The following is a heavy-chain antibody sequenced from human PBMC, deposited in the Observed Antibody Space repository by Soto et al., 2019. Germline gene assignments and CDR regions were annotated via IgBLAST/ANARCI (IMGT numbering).Heavy chain of an antibody. CDR3: ARHFSVDYFDY. Sequence: SETLSLTCAVSGYSISSSNWWGWIRQPPGKGLEWIGYIYYSGSTNYNPSLKSRVTISVDTSKNQFSLKLSSVTAADTAVYYCARHFSVDYFDYWGQGALVTVSS. CDR1: GYSISSSNW. V-gene: IGHV4-28*01. J-gene: IGHJ4*02. CDR2: IYYSGST.